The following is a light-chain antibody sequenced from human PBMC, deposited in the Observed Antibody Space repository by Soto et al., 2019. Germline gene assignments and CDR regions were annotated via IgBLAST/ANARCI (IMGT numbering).Light chain of an antibody. J-gene: IGKJ1*01. CDR1: QTISSW. CDR3: QHYNSYSEA. Sequence: DIQMTQSPSTLSVSVGDRVTITCRASQTISSWLAWYQKKTGKAPKLLIYKASTLKSGVPSRLRGSGYGTELTITISSMQTDDFETYYCQHYNSYSEAFGHGTKVDIK. CDR2: KAS. V-gene: IGKV1-5*03.